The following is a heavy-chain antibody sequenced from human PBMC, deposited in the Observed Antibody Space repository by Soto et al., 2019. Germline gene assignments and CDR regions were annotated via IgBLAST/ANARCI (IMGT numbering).Heavy chain of an antibody. CDR1: GGSITSYY. D-gene: IGHD3-10*01. CDR2: IYYSGST. V-gene: IGHV4-59*12. J-gene: IGHJ6*02. Sequence: PSETLSLTCTVSGGSITSYYWSCIRQPPGKGLEWIGTIYYSGSTNYNPSLKSRVTISVDTSKNQFSLKLSSVTAADTAVYYCARALYGSGVLDVSGQGTTVTVSS. CDR3: ARALYGSGVLDV.